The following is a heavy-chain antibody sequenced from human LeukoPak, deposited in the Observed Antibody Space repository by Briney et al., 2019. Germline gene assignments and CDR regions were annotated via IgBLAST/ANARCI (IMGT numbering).Heavy chain of an antibody. CDR1: GGSISSSSYY. Sequence: SETLSLTCTVSGGSISSSSYYWGWIRQPPGKGLEWIGSMYYGSTYYNPSLKSRVTISVDTSKNQFSLNLSSVTAADTAVYYCARLVYSSAHFDYWGQGTPVTVSS. V-gene: IGHV4-39*01. CDR3: ARLVYSSAHFDY. J-gene: IGHJ4*02. CDR2: MYYGST. D-gene: IGHD4-11*01.